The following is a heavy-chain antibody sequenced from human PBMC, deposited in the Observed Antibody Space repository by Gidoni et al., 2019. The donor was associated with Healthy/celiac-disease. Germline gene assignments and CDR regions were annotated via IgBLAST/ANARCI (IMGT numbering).Heavy chain of an antibody. Sequence: QLQLQQSRPGLGKPSQTLSLACTVYGGSIRGGGYYCSWIRQHPGKGLEWMGYVYDGCITDYNPALKSQVTISVDTSKNQFSPKPSYVTAADTAVYYCARAIGVVPAATHYYYYGMDVWGQGTTVTVSS. CDR2: VYDGCIT. D-gene: IGHD2-2*01. V-gene: IGHV4-31*01. CDR1: GGSIRGGGYY. J-gene: IGHJ6*02. CDR3: ARAIGVVPAATHYYYYGMDV.